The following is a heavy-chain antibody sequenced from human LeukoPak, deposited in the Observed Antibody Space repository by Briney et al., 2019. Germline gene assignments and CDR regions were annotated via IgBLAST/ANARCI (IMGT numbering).Heavy chain of an antibody. CDR3: ARVLTQRITMIVMVTLFDY. CDR1: GYTFTSYD. CDR2: MNPNSGNT. V-gene: IGHV1-8*01. J-gene: IGHJ4*02. D-gene: IGHD3-22*01. Sequence: GASVKVSCKASGYTFTSYDINWVRQAPGQGLEWMGWMNPNSGNTGYAQKFQGRVTMTRNTSISTAYMELSNLRSEDTAVYYCARVLTQRITMIVMVTLFDYWAREPWSPSPQ.